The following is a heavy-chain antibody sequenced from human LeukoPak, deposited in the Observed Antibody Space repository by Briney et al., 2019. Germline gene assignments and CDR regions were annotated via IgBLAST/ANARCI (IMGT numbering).Heavy chain of an antibody. J-gene: IGHJ5*02. Sequence: PGGSLRLSCAASGFTFSNSWMSWVRQPPGKGLEWIGSIYYSGSTYYNPSLKSRVTISVDTSKNQFSLKLSSVTAADTAVYYCARGHGPEYYYDSSGYPYWFDPWGQGTLVTVSS. CDR2: IYYSGST. CDR1: GFTFSNSWM. V-gene: IGHV4-39*07. CDR3: ARGHGPEYYYDSSGYPYWFDP. D-gene: IGHD3-22*01.